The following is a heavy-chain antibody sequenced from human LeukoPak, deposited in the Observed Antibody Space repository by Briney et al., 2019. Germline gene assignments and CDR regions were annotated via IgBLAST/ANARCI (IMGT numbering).Heavy chain of an antibody. D-gene: IGHD6-13*01. CDR1: GYSITDYY. V-gene: IGHV1-46*01. J-gene: IGHJ4*02. Sequence: ASVKVSCKAYGYSITDYYGHWVRQAPGQGLEWMGIINPSGRSTTNAQKFQGRVTLTRGTSTNTIYMELSSLRSDDTAVYYCARDAEGGSSWYDYWGQGTLLTVSS. CDR2: INPSGRST. CDR3: ARDAEGGSSWYDY.